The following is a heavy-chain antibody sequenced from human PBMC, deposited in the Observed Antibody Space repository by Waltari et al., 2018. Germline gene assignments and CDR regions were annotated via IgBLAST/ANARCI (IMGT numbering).Heavy chain of an antibody. CDR3: ARGLGRWPFDY. Sequence: QVQLVQSGAEVKKPGASVKVSCKASGYTFTSYDINWGGQATGQGLEWMGWMNPNSGNTGYEQKFQGRVTMTRNTSISKAYMELSSLRSEETAVYYCARGLGRWPFDYWGQGTLVTVSS. CDR1: GYTFTSYD. J-gene: IGHJ4*02. V-gene: IGHV1-8*01. D-gene: IGHD2-15*01. CDR2: MNPNSGNT.